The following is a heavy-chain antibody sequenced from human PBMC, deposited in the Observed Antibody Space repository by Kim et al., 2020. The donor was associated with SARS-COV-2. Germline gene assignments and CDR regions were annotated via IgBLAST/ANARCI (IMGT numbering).Heavy chain of an antibody. D-gene: IGHD3-9*01. J-gene: IGHJ4*02. CDR2: INHSGST. CDR3: ARENFDWGGFDY. Sequence: SETLSLTCAVYGGSFSGYYWSWIRQPPGKGLEWIGEINHSGSTNYNPSLKSRVTISVDTSKNQFSLKLSSVTAADTAVYYCARENFDWGGFDYWGQGTLVTVSS. V-gene: IGHV4-34*01. CDR1: GGSFSGYY.